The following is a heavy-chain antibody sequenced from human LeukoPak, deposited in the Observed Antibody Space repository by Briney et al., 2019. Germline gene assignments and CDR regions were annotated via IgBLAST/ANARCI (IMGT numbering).Heavy chain of an antibody. CDR2: ISPYNNDT. V-gene: IGHV1-18*01. J-gene: IGHJ5*02. CDR1: GYTFINYG. D-gene: IGHD5/OR15-5a*01. CDR3: ARKEFYDLETGYGWFDP. Sequence: ASVKVSCKASGYTFINYGFTWVRQAPGQGLEWMGWISPYNNDTRYAQNFQGRVTLTTDTSSSTAYLELRSLRFDDTAIYYCARKEFYDLETGYGWFDPWGQGTLVTVSS.